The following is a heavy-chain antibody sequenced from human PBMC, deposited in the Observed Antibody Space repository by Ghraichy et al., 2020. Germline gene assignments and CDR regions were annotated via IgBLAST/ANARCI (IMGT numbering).Heavy chain of an antibody. CDR2: MSNSGGEV. V-gene: IGHV3-23*01. CDR3: AKDYYGSESLFDY. CDR1: GFTFSTYA. J-gene: IGHJ4*02. D-gene: IGHD3-10*01. Sequence: GGSLRLSCAASGFTFSTYAMSWVRQAPGKGLEWVSGMSNSGGEVWYADSVKGRFTISRDNSRNTLYLQMNSLTAEDTAVYYCAKDYYGSESLFDYWGQGTLVTVSS.